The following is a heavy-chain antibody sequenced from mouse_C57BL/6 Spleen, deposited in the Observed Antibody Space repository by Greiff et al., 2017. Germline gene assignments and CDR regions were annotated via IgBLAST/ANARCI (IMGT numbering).Heavy chain of an antibody. D-gene: IGHD2-2*01. CDR3: GRSGGYGYFDY. J-gene: IGHJ2*01. V-gene: IGHV1-54*01. CDR2: INPGSGGT. CDR1: GYAFTNYL. Sequence: VQLQQSGAELVRPGTSVKVSCKASGYAFTNYLIEWVKQRPGQGLEWIGVINPGSGGTNYNEKFKGKATLTADKSSSTAYMQLSRLTSEDSAVYFCGRSGGYGYFDYWGQGTTLTVSS.